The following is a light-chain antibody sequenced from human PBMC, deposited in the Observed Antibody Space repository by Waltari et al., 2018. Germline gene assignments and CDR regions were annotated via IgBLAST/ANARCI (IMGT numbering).Light chain of an antibody. CDR3: QQYDNLVFT. CDR2: AAS. V-gene: IGKV1-39*01. J-gene: IGKJ3*01. CDR1: QSISIY. Sequence: DIQMTQSPSSLSASVGDGVTITCRASQSISIYLNWYQQKPGKAPKLLIYAASTLHSGVPSRFSGSGSGTEFTLTISSLQPEDFATYFCQQYDNLVFTFGPGTKVDIK.